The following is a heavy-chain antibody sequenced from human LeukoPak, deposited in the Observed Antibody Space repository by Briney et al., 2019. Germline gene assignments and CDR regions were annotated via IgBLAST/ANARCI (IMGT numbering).Heavy chain of an antibody. CDR3: ARGHKNDSSGATIDY. CDR1: GASISSYY. CDR2: IFGSGST. V-gene: IGHV4-4*07. D-gene: IGHD3-22*01. J-gene: IGHJ4*02. Sequence: SETLSLTCSVSGASISSYYWSWIRQPAGKGLEWIGRIFGSGSTNYNPSLKSRLTLSVDTSKNQFSLKLSSVTAADTAVYYCARGHKNDSSGATIDYWGQGTLVTVSS.